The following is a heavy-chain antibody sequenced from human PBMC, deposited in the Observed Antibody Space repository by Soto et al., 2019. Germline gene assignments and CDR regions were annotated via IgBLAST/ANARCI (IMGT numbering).Heavy chain of an antibody. CDR2: IIPILGIV. J-gene: IGHJ4*02. D-gene: IGHD2-15*01. Sequence: QVQLVQSGAEVKKPGSSVKVSCKASGGTFSSYTISWVRQAPGQGLEWMGRIIPILGIVNYAQKFQGRVTITADKSTSTAYMELSSLRSEDTAVYYCARSAGKSGYGGSDIDYWGQGTLVTVSS. CDR1: GGTFSSYT. CDR3: ARSAGKSGYGGSDIDY. V-gene: IGHV1-69*02.